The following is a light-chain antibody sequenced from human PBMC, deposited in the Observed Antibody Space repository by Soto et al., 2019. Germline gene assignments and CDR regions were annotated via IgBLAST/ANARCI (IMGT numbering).Light chain of an antibody. CDR2: GNS. V-gene: IGLV1-40*01. CDR1: NSNIGAGYD. CDR3: KSYDSSLSAYV. Sequence: QSLLAQPPSVSGAPGQKVTISCTGSNSNIGAGYDLHWYQQLPGTAPKLLLYGNSNRPSGVPDRFSGSKSGTSASLAITGLQAEDEADYYCKSYDSSLSAYVFGTGTKVTVL. J-gene: IGLJ1*01.